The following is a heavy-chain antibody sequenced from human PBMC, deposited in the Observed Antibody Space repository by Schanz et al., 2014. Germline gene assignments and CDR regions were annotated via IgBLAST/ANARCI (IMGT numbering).Heavy chain of an antibody. V-gene: IGHV1-46*01. Sequence: QVHLEQSGPEVKKPGASVKLSCRASGYPFTNYYIHWVRQAPGQGLEWMGIVNPGGGSTSVAQRFQTRVTLTRDTTTGTAYSGLTRLRCEDTAVYYCARGSLAGYVALLMAANDYWGQGTLLTVSS. J-gene: IGHJ4*02. CDR3: ARGSLAGYVALLMAANDY. CDR1: GYPFTNYY. D-gene: IGHD2-2*03. CDR2: VNPGGGST.